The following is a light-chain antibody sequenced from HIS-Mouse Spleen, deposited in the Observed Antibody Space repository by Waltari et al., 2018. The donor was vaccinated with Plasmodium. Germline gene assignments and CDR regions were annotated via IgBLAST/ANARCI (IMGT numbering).Light chain of an antibody. CDR1: HTRSKS. CDR2: DDS. CDR3: QVWDSSSDHVV. J-gene: IGLJ2*01. Sequence: SSVLTQPPPVSLAPSLTATITSRGHHTRSKSVHWYQEKPGQAPVLVVYDDSDRPSGIPERFSGSNSGNTATLTISRVEAGDEADYYCQVWDSSSDHVVFGGGTKLTVL. V-gene: IGLV3-21*02.